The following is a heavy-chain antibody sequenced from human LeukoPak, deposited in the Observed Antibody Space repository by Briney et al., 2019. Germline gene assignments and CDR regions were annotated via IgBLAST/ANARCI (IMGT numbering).Heavy chain of an antibody. D-gene: IGHD5-12*01. CDR2: IYYSGST. J-gene: IGHJ4*02. V-gene: IGHV4-61*08. CDR3: ARSRANTSGFSYY. CDR1: GGSISSGGYY. Sequence: SETLSLTCTVSGGSISSGGYYWSWIRQPPGKGLEWIGYIYYSGSTNYSPSLKSRVTISVDTSKNQFSLRLSSVTAADTAVYYCARSRANTSGFSYYWGQGTLVTVSS.